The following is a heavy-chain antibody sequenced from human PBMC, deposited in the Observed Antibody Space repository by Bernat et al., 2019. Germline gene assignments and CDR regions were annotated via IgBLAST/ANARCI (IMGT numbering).Heavy chain of an antibody. V-gene: IGHV5-10-1*03. CDR3: ARRFVCASCHRGGMDV. J-gene: IGHJ6*04. CDR2: IDPSDSYT. D-gene: IGHD2-2*01. Sequence: EVQLVQSGAEVKKPGESLRISCKGSGYSFTSYWISWVRQMPGKGLEWMGRIDPSDSYTNYSPSFQGHVTISADKSISTAYLQWSSLKASDTAMYYCARRFVCASCHRGGMDVWGKGTTVTVSS. CDR1: GYSFTSYW.